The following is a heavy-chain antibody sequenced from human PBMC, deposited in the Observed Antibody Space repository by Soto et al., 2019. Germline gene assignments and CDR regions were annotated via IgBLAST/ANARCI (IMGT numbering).Heavy chain of an antibody. CDR2: INPNSGGT. Sequence: QVQLVESGAEVKKPGASVKVSCKASGYSFTGYYMHWVRQAPGQGLEWMGWINPNSGGTNYAQKFQGWVTMTRDTSISTAYMELSRLRSDDTAVYYCARSTHYYYIMDVWGQGTTVTVSS. J-gene: IGHJ6*02. V-gene: IGHV1-2*04. CDR1: GYSFTGYY. CDR3: ARSTHYYYIMDV.